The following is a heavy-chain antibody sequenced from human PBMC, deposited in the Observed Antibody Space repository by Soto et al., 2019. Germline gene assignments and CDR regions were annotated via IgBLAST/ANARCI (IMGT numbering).Heavy chain of an antibody. CDR2: FNPSDGST. Sequence: QVQLVQSGAEVEKPGASVKVSCKASGYIFTNYYIHWVRQAPGQGLEWMGIFNPSDGSTSYAQKFQGSVSMTSDTSTSTVYMELSSLRSEDTAVYYCARTWVQLWPADYWGQGTLVTVSS. D-gene: IGHD1-1*01. V-gene: IGHV1-46*01. J-gene: IGHJ4*02. CDR3: ARTWVQLWPADY. CDR1: GYIFTNYY.